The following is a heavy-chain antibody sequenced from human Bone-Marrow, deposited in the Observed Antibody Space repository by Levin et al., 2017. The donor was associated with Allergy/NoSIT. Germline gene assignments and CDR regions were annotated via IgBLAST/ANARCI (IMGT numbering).Heavy chain of an antibody. CDR1: GFTFSSYW. Sequence: GESLKISCAASGFTFSSYWMHWVRQTPGKGLVWVSRINNDGSDTIYADSVKGRFTISRDTAKNTLYLQMNSLRAEDTAVYYCARGGFDHAFDIWGQGTMVTVSS. V-gene: IGHV3-74*01. CDR2: INNDGSDT. CDR3: ARGGFDHAFDI. J-gene: IGHJ3*02. D-gene: IGHD3-9*01.